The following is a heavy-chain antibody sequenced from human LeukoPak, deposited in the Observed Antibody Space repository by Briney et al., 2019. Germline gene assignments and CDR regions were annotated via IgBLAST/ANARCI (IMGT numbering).Heavy chain of an antibody. Sequence: SETLSLTCTVSGGSISSGGYYWSWIRQPPGKGLEWIRYIYHSGSTYYNPSLKSRVTISVDRSKNQFSLKLSSVTAADTAVYYCARMRHTAIFDYWGQGTLVTVSS. CDR3: ARMRHTAIFDY. J-gene: IGHJ4*02. CDR2: IYHSGST. D-gene: IGHD5-18*01. CDR1: GGSISSGGYY. V-gene: IGHV4-30-2*01.